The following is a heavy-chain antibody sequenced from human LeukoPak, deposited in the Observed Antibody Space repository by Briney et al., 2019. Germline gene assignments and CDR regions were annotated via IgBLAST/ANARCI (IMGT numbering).Heavy chain of an antibody. J-gene: IGHJ4*02. CDR1: DGSVSSSNW. V-gene: IGHV4-4*02. CDR2: IYHTGST. CDR3: ARYLED. Sequence: PSETLSLTCTVSDGSVSSSNWWSWVRPPPGKGLEWIGEIYHTGSTNYNPSLKSRVAISMDKSKNQFSLKLSSVTAADTAMYYCARYLEDWGQGTLVTVSS.